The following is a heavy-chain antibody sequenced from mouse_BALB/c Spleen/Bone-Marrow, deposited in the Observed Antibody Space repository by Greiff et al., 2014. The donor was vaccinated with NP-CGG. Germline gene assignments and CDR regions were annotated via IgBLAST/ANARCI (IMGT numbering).Heavy chain of an antibody. Sequence: VQLQQSGAELMKPGASVKLSCTASGFNIKDTYMHWVKQRPEQGLEWIGRIDPAYGNTNYDPKFQGLATITADTSSNTIYLQHSSLTSEDTGVDNCAGMDVMDYWGQGTLVTVSA. D-gene: IGHD2-3*01. CDR3: AGMDVMDY. CDR1: GFNIKDTY. CDR2: IDPAYGNT. V-gene: IGHV14-3*02. J-gene: IGHJ3*01.